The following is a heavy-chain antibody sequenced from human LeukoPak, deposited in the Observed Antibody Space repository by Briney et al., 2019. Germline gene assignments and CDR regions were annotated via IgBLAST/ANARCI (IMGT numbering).Heavy chain of an antibody. Sequence: PGGSLRLSCAASGFTFSSCGMHWVRQPPGKGLEWIGSIYYSGSTYYNPSLKSRVTISVDTSKNQFSLKLSSVTAADTAVYYCVGIAAAGGHYYYYMDVWGKGTTVTVSS. CDR1: GFTFSSCGMH. J-gene: IGHJ6*03. CDR3: VGIAAAGGHYYYYMDV. CDR2: IYYSGST. D-gene: IGHD6-13*01. V-gene: IGHV4-39*01.